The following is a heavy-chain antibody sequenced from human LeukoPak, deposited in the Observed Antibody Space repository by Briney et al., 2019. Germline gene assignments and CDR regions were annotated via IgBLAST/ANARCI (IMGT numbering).Heavy chain of an antibody. CDR2: INPNSGGT. V-gene: IGHV1-2*02. J-gene: IGHJ3*01. Sequence: GASVKVSCKASGYTFTSYDVNWFRQAPGQGPEWMGWINPNSGGTNYAQKFQGRVTMTRDTSISTAYMELSRLRSDDTAVYYCARATQYYYGSGHVWGQGTMVTVSS. CDR3: ARATQYYYGSGHV. CDR1: GYTFTSYD. D-gene: IGHD3-10*01.